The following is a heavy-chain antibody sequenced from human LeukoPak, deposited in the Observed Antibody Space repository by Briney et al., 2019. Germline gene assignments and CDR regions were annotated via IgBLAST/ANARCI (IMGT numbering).Heavy chain of an antibody. CDR1: GGSFSGYY. CDR2: INHGGCI. V-gene: IGHV4-34*01. Sequence: SETLSLTCTVYGGSFSGYYWTWIRQPPGKGLEWIGEINHGGCIKYNPSLKSRVTISADTSKNHFSLKLSSVTAADTAVYYCTIGQPEHFDFWGRGTMVTVSS. CDR3: TIGQPEHFDF. J-gene: IGHJ4*02. D-gene: IGHD2-21*01.